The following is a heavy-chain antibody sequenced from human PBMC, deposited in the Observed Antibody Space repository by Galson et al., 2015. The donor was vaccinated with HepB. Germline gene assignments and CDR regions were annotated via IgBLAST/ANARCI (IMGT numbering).Heavy chain of an antibody. CDR2: VTSDGDS. D-gene: IGHD3-10*01. V-gene: IGHV3-23*01. CDR1: GFTFRSFD. J-gene: IGHJ5*02. Sequence: SLRLSCAASGFTFRSFDMTWVRQAPGKGLEWVSSVTSDGDSFYADSVKGRFTISRDTSKSTLYLQMTSLRAEDTAIYFCARDILWFGNSVGNWFDPRGQGSLVTVSS. CDR3: ARDILWFGNSVGNWFDP.